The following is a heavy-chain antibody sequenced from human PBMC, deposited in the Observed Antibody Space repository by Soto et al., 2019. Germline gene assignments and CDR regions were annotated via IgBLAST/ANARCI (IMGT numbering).Heavy chain of an antibody. D-gene: IGHD2-15*01. J-gene: IGHJ4*02. Sequence: PSETLSLTCTVSGGSISSYYWSWVRHPPGQGLEWIGCIYYSGSTYYNPSITSRVTISVDTSKNQFSLKLSSVTAADTAVYYCARQRSGYCSGGSCYTGNFDYWGQGTLVTVSS. CDR2: IYYSGST. CDR1: GGSISSYY. V-gene: IGHV4-59*04. CDR3: ARQRSGYCSGGSCYTGNFDY.